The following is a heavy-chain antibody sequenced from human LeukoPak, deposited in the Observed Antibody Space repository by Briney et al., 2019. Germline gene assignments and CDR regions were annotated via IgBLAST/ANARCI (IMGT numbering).Heavy chain of an antibody. CDR2: ISGSGGRT. J-gene: IGHJ6*03. Sequence: GGSLRLSCAASGFTFSSYGMSWVRQAPGKGLEWVSAISGSGGRTYYADSVKGRFTISRDNSKNTLYLQMNSLRAEDTAVYNXXXXXXXGSGRDYYYYMDVWGKGTTVTISS. CDR3: XXXXXXGSGRDYYYYMDV. D-gene: IGHD3-10*01. CDR1: GFTFSSYG. V-gene: IGHV3-23*01.